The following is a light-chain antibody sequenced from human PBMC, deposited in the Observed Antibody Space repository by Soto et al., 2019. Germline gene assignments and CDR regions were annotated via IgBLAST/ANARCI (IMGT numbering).Light chain of an antibody. CDR3: AAWDDSLSGGVV. CDR2: RNN. J-gene: IGLJ2*01. CDR1: SSNIGSNY. V-gene: IGLV1-47*01. Sequence: QSVLTQLPSASGTPGQRVTISCSGSSSNIGSNYVYWYQQLPGTAPKLLIYRNNQRPSGVPDRFSGSKSGTSASLAISGLRSEDEADYYCAAWDDSLSGGVVFGGGTKLTVL.